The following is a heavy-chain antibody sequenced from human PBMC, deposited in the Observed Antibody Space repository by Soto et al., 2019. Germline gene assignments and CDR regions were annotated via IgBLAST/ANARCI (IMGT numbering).Heavy chain of an antibody. J-gene: IGHJ4*02. CDR2: ISGSGGST. Sequence: VQLLESGGGLVQPGGSLRLSCAASGFTFSSYAMSWVRQAPGKGLEWVSAISGSGGSTYYADSVKGRFTISRDNSKKTPYLQMNSLRAENTVVYYCAKCRYDSSGYYYIYDYWGQRPLVTVSS. CDR1: GFTFSSYA. V-gene: IGHV3-23*01. CDR3: AKCRYDSSGYYYIYDY. D-gene: IGHD3-22*01.